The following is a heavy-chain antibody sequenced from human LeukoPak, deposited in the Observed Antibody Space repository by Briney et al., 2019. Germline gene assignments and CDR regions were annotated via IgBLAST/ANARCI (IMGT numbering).Heavy chain of an antibody. CDR1: GGSISSSSYY. D-gene: IGHD1-26*01. Sequence: KTSETLSLTCTVSGGSISSSSYYWGWIRQPPGKGLEWFGSIYYSGSTYYNPSLKSRVTISVDTSKNQFSLKLSSVTAADTAVYYCARHPWRGATSLWGQGTLVTVSS. CDR3: ARHPWRGATSL. V-gene: IGHV4-39*01. J-gene: IGHJ4*02. CDR2: IYYSGST.